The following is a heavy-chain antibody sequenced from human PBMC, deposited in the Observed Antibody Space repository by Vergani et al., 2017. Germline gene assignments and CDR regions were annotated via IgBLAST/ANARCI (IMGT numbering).Heavy chain of an antibody. D-gene: IGHD6-6*01. J-gene: IGHJ4*02. CDR2: INPSGGST. CDR3: ARGIAARRYFDY. V-gene: IGHV1-46*03. CDR1: GYTLTSYY. Sequence: QVQLVQFGAEVKKPGASVKASCKALGYTLTSYYMHWVRQAPGQGLEWMGIINPSGGSTSYAQKLQGRVTMTRDTSTGTVYMELSSLRSEDTAVYYCARGIAARRYFDYWGQGTLVTVSS.